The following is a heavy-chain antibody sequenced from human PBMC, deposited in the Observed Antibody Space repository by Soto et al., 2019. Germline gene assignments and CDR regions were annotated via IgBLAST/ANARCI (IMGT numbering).Heavy chain of an antibody. CDR2: IWHDGTNK. Sequence: QVLLVESGGGVVQPGTSLRLSCVASGFSFNTYGMHWVRQPPGKGLEWVAGIWHDGTNKYYADSVQGRVTISRDNSGNTLYLHMSSLRAEDTAKYFSAREGYSGYFFDYWGQGTLVSVSS. CDR3: AREGYSGYFFDY. D-gene: IGHD5-12*01. V-gene: IGHV3-33*08. J-gene: IGHJ4*02. CDR1: GFSFNTYG.